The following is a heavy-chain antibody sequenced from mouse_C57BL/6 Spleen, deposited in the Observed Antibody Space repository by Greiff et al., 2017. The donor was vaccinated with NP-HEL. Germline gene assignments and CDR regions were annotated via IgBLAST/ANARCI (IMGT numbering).Heavy chain of an antibody. J-gene: IGHJ2*01. CDR2: FYPGSGSI. Sequence: QVQLKQSGAELVKPGASVKLSCKASGYTFTEYTIHWVKQRSGQGLEWIGWFYPGSGSIKYNEKFKDKATLTADKSSSTVYMELSRLTSEDSAVYYCARKYYGSSYGNYFDYWGQGTTLTVSS. V-gene: IGHV1-62-2*01. D-gene: IGHD1-1*01. CDR1: GYTFTEYT. CDR3: ARKYYGSSYGNYFDY.